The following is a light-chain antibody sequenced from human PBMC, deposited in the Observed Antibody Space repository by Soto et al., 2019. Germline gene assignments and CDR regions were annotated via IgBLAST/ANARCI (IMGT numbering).Light chain of an antibody. CDR2: LNSDGSY. V-gene: IGLV4-69*01. CDR1: SGHSNYA. Sequence: QPVLTQSPSASASLGASVKLTCTLSSGHSNYAIAWHQQQSEKGPRYLMKLNSDGSYSKGDGIPDRFSGSSSGAERYLTISSLQYEDEADYYCQTWGSGIVVFGGGTKLTVL. CDR3: QTWGSGIVV. J-gene: IGLJ2*01.